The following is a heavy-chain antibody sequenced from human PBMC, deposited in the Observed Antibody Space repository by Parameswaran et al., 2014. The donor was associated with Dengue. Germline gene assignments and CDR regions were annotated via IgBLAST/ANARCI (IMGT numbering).Heavy chain of an antibody. CDR2: ISGSGGST. D-gene: IGHD6-25*01. Sequence: WIRQPPGKGLEWVSAISGSGGSTYYADSVKGRFTISRDNSKNTLYLQMNSLRAEDTAVYYCAKADHWRPRSAFDIWGQGTMVTVSS. V-gene: IGHV3-23*01. CDR3: AKADHWRPRSAFDI. J-gene: IGHJ3*02.